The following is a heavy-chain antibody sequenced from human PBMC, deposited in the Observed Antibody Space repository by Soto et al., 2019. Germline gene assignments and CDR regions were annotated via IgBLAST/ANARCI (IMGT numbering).Heavy chain of an antibody. CDR1: GDSVSSNSAA. J-gene: IGHJ6*02. CDR3: ARDSGMAARPSYYYYGMDV. V-gene: IGHV6-1*01. Sequence: SQTLSLTCAISGDSVSSNSAAWNWIRQSPSRGLEWLGRTYYRSKWYNDCAVSVKSRITINPDTSKNQFSLQLNSVTPEDTAVYYCARDSGMAARPSYYYYGMDVWGQGTTVTVSS. D-gene: IGHD6-6*01. CDR2: TYYRSKWYN.